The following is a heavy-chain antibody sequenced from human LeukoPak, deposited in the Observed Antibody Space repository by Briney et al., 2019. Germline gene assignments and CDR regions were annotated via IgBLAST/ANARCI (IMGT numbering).Heavy chain of an antibody. Sequence: PSETLSLTCTVSGDSISSSSSYWSWIRQPAGKGLEWIGRISSSGSTNYNPSLKSRVTISVDTSKNQFSLKLSSVTAADTAVHYCAREGTGYSGYEGAIDYWGQGTLVTVSS. J-gene: IGHJ4*02. D-gene: IGHD5-12*01. CDR3: AREGTGYSGYEGAIDY. CDR1: GDSISSSSSY. CDR2: ISSSGST. V-gene: IGHV4-61*02.